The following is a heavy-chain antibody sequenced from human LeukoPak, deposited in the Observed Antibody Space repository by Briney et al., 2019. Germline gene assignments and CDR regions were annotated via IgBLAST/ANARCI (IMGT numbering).Heavy chain of an antibody. CDR3: ARGSIVVVTSFDI. D-gene: IGHD3-22*01. CDR2: IYYSGST. Sequence: SETLSLTCTVSGGSISSGGYYWSWIRQHPGKGLEWIGYIYYSGSTYYNPSLKSRVTISVDTSKNQFSLKLSSATAADTAVYYCARGSIVVVTSFDIWGQGTMVTVSS. J-gene: IGHJ3*02. V-gene: IGHV4-31*03. CDR1: GGSISSGGYY.